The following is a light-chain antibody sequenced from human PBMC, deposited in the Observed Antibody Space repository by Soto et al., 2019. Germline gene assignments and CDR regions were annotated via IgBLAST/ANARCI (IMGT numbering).Light chain of an antibody. CDR3: QQYDNWPPFT. Sequence: EIVMTQSPATLSVSPGERATLSCRASQSVGSHLAWYQQRPGQAPRLLIYGASYRATGVPARFSGSGSGTDFTLTISSLQPEDFGVYYCQQYDNWPPFTFGPGTKVDIK. J-gene: IGKJ3*01. CDR1: QSVGSH. V-gene: IGKV3-15*01. CDR2: GAS.